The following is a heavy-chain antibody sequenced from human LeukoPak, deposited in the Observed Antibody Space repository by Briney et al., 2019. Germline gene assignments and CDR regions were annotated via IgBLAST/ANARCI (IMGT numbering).Heavy chain of an antibody. CDR1: GGSISSYY. CDR2: IYYSGST. V-gene: IGHV4-59*12. Sequence: PSETLSLTCTVSGGSISSYYWSWIRQPPGKGLEWIGYIYYSGSTNYNPSLKSRVTMSVDASKNQFSLKLSSVTAADTAVYYCARIEVGTRDYYYYYMDVWGKGTTVTVSS. J-gene: IGHJ6*03. D-gene: IGHD1-26*01. CDR3: ARIEVGTRDYYYYYMDV.